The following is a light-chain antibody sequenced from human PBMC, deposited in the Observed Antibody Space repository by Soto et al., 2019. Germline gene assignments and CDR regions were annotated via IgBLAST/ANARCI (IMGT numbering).Light chain of an antibody. J-gene: IGLJ2*01. CDR3: RSYGGSNTVV. Sequence: QSALTQPPSASGSPGQSVTISCTGSSSDVGGYNYVSWYQQHPGKAPKLMSYEVSKRPSGVPDRLSGSKSGNTASLTDSGLQAEDEADYYCRSYGGSNTVVFGGGTKLTVL. CDR1: SSDVGGYNY. V-gene: IGLV2-8*01. CDR2: EVS.